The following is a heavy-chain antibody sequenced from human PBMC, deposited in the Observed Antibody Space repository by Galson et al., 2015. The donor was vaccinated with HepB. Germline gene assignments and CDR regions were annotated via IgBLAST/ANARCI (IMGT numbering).Heavy chain of an antibody. V-gene: IGHV3-23*01. CDR1: GFTFSSYA. CDR2: ISGSGGST. Sequence: SLRLSCAASGFTFSSYAMSWVRQAPGEGLEWVSAISGSGGSTYYADSVKGRFTISRDNSKNTLYLQMNSLRAEDTAVYYCARIVLRFLEWLSYNDYWGQGTLVTVSS. CDR3: ARIVLRFLEWLSYNDY. D-gene: IGHD3-3*01. J-gene: IGHJ4*02.